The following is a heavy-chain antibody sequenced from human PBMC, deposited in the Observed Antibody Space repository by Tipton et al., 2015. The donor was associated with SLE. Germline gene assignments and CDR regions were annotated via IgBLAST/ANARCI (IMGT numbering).Heavy chain of an antibody. D-gene: IGHD6-6*01. CDR3: AKYSSSSDY. CDR2: IYYSGSAYST. CDR1: GGSISSYY. V-gene: IGHV4-59*12. J-gene: IGHJ4*02. Sequence: TLSLTCTVSGGSISSYYWTWIRQPPGKGLEWIGSIYYSGSAYSTYYNPSLKSRVTISVDTSKNQFSLKLSSVTAADTAVYYCAKYSSSSDYWGQGTLVTVSS.